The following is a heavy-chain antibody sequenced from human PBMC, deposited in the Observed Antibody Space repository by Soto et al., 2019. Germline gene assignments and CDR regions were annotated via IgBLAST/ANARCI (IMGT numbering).Heavy chain of an antibody. D-gene: IGHD1-26*01. Sequence: ESGGGLVKPGGSLRLSCAASGFTFSSYSMNWVRQAPGKGLEWVSSISSSSSYIYYADSVKGRFTISRDNAKNSLYLQMNSLRAEDTAVYYCARASIVGASVVWFDPWGQGTLVTVSS. CDR2: ISSSSSYI. V-gene: IGHV3-21*01. CDR1: GFTFSSYS. J-gene: IGHJ5*02. CDR3: ARASIVGASVVWFDP.